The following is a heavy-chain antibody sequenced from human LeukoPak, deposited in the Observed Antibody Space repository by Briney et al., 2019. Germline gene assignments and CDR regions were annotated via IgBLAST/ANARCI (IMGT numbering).Heavy chain of an antibody. D-gene: IGHD3-3*01. CDR1: GGTFSSYD. CDR3: ARGSHYDFWSGYYRHFDY. Sequence: GASVKVSCKASGGTFSSYDISWVRQAPGQGLEWMGGITPMFGTAKYAQKFQGWVTMTRDTSISTAYMELSRLRSDDTAVYYCARGSHYDFWSGYYRHFDYWGQGTLVTVSS. V-gene: IGHV1-69*05. CDR2: ITPMFGTA. J-gene: IGHJ4*02.